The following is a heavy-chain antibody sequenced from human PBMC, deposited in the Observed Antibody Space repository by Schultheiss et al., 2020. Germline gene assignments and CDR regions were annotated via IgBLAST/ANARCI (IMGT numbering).Heavy chain of an antibody. CDR3: ARGVEDRVDP. V-gene: IGHV3-7*03. CDR2: IKQDGSEK. J-gene: IGHJ5*02. Sequence: GGSMRLSCAASGFTFSTYWLSWVRQAPGKGLEWVANIKQDGSEKYYVDSVKGRFTISRDNAKNSVYLQMNSLRAEDTAVYYCARGVEDRVDPWGQGTLVTVSS. CDR1: GFTFSTYW.